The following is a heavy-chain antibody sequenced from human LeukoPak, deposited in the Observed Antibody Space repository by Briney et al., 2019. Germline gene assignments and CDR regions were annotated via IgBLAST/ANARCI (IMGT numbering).Heavy chain of an antibody. CDR3: AKGIHYYDSSGSGTFDI. D-gene: IGHD3-22*01. CDR1: GFTFSSYA. V-gene: IGHV3-23*01. Sequence: PGGSLRLSCAASGFTFSSYAMSWVRQAPGKGLEWVSAISSSGGSIYYADSVKGRFTTSRDNSKNTVDLQMNSLRAEDTAVYYCAKGIHYYDSSGSGTFDIWGQGTMVTVSS. J-gene: IGHJ3*02. CDR2: ISSSGGSI.